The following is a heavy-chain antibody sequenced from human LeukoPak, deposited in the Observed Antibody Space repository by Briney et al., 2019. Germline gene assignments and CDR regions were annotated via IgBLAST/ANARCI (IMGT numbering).Heavy chain of an antibody. CDR1: GFTFSSCA. D-gene: IGHD4-23*01. Sequence: GGSLRLSCAASGFTFSSCAMSWVRQAPGKGLGWVSGISDGGGTTNYADAVKGRFTISRDKSKNTLFLQMNSLRAEDTAVYYCARARRCGLNDDYGGCFDYWGQGTLVTVSS. CDR3: ARARRCGLNDDYGGCFDY. V-gene: IGHV3-23*01. J-gene: IGHJ4*02. CDR2: ISDGGGTT.